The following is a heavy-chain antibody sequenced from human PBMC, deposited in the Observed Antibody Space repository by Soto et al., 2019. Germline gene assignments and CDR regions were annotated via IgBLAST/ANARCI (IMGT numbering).Heavy chain of an antibody. V-gene: IGHV3-30-3*01. CDR1: GFTFSNYA. CDR3: ARGTHWGWLVEHNYYYGMDV. CDR2: ISNDGINK. J-gene: IGHJ6*02. D-gene: IGHD6-19*01. Sequence: QVQLVESGGGVVQPGRSLRLSCAASGFTFSNYAMHWVRQAPGKGLEWVALISNDGINKYYADSMKGRFTISRDNSKNTVFLQMNSLRAEDTAVYYCARGTHWGWLVEHNYYYGMDVWGQGTTVTVSS.